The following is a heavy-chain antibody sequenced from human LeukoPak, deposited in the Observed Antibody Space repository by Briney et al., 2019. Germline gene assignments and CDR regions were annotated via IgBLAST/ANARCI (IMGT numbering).Heavy chain of an antibody. CDR1: GFTFSSYA. V-gene: IGHV3-23*01. D-gene: IGHD3-10*01. CDR2: ISGSGGST. Sequence: GGSLRLSCAASGFTFSSYAMSWVRQAPGKGLEWVSAISGSGGSTYYADSVKGRFTISRDNSKNTLYLQMNSLRAEDTAVYYCAKDNAPPLWFGESLLGYYFDYWGQGTLVTVSS. J-gene: IGHJ4*02. CDR3: AKDNAPPLWFGESLLGYYFDY.